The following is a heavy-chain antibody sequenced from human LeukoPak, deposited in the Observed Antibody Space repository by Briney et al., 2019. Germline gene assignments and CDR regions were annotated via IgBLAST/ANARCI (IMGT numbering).Heavy chain of an antibody. J-gene: IGHJ3*02. CDR3: ARGLTTVVLDAFDI. V-gene: IGHV4-59*01. Sequence: SETLSLTCTVSGGSISSYYWSWIRQPPGKGLEWIGYIYYSGSTNYNPSLKCRVTISVDTSKNQFSLKLSSVTAADTAVYYCARGLTTVVLDAFDIWGQGTMVTVSS. CDR2: IYYSGST. D-gene: IGHD4-23*01. CDR1: GGSISSYY.